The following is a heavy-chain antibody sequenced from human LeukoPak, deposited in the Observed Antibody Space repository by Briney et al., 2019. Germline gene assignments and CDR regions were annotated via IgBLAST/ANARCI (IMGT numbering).Heavy chain of an antibody. CDR2: ICALNGYT. D-gene: IGHD2-21*02. CDR3: ARVIRTPHVVVGTAFDALDL. CDR1: GYTFTNYG. Sequence: ASVRVSCKASGYTFTNYGINWVRQAPGQGLEWMGWICALNGYTNYAQSFQDRVSMTVDTSATTVYLDLRSLRSDDTAVYWCARVIRTPHVVVGTAFDALDLWGQGTVVTVSS. J-gene: IGHJ3*01. V-gene: IGHV1-18*01.